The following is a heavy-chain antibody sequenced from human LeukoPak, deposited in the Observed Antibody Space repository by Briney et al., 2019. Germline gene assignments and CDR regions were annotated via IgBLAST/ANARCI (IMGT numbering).Heavy chain of an antibody. D-gene: IGHD6-19*01. Sequence: PGGSLRLPRAPYGFIFSNYPMSWVRHAPPKALEWNSAVTNSGDRTYHVDCVRGRFTISRDNSKNTLYLQMNSVRAEDTAVYYCAKEPTTGWIFDSWGQGALVTVSS. CDR2: VTNSGDRT. CDR1: GFIFSNYP. J-gene: IGHJ4*02. CDR3: AKEPTTGWIFDS. V-gene: IGHV3-23*02.